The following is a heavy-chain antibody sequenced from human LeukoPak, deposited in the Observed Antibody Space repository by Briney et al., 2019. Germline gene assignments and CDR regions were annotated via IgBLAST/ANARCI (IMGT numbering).Heavy chain of an antibody. J-gene: IGHJ3*02. Sequence: ASVKVSCKVSGYTLSDLAMHWVRQAPGKGLEWMGGLHPEDGEAIYAQPLQGRVTMTEDTSTDTAYMELSSLRSEDPAVYYCATRNFGDYGAFDIWGQGTMVTVSS. CDR1: GYTLSDLA. CDR3: ATRNFGDYGAFDI. CDR2: LHPEDGEA. V-gene: IGHV1-24*01. D-gene: IGHD4-17*01.